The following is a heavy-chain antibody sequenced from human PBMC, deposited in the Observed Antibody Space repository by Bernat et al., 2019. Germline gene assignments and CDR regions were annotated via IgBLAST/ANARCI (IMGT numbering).Heavy chain of an antibody. Sequence: QVQLQESGPGLVKPSETLSLTCTVSGGSISSYYWSWIRQPPGKGLEWIGYIYYSGSTNYNPSLKSRVTISVDTSKNQFSLKLSSVTAADAAVYYCAGGAGYCGGDCTTFDYWGQGTLVTVSS. D-gene: IGHD2-21*02. V-gene: IGHV4-59*01. CDR1: GGSISSYY. CDR2: IYYSGST. CDR3: AGGAGYCGGDCTTFDY. J-gene: IGHJ4*02.